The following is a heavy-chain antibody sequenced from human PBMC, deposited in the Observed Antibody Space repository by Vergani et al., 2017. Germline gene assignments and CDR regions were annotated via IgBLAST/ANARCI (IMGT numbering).Heavy chain of an antibody. J-gene: IGHJ6*02. Sequence: EVQLVQSGAEVKKPGESLRISCKGSGYSFTSYWISWVRQMPGKGLEWMGRIDPSDSYTNYSPSFQGHVTISADKSISTAYLQWSSLKASDTAMYSCARQVAVSGKWWGPYYYYGIDVWGQGTTVTVSS. V-gene: IGHV5-10-1*01. CDR1: GYSFTSYW. CDR2: IDPSDSYT. D-gene: IGHD6-19*01. CDR3: ARQVAVSGKWWGPYYYYGIDV.